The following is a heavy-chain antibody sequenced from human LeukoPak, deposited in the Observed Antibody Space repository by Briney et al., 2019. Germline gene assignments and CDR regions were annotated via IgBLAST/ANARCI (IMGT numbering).Heavy chain of an antibody. CDR2: ISYDGSNK. V-gene: IGHV3-30*18. D-gene: IGHD3-3*01. Sequence: PGGSLRLSCAASGFTFSSYGMHWVRQAPGKGLEWVAVISYDGSNKYYADSVKGRFTISRDNSKNTLYLQMNSLRAEDTAVYYCAKLKYYDFWSGLDYWGQGTLVTVSS. CDR3: AKLKYYDFWSGLDY. J-gene: IGHJ4*02. CDR1: GFTFSSYG.